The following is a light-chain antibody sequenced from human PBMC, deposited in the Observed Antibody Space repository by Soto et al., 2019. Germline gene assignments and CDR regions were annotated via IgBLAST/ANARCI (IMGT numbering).Light chain of an antibody. Sequence: EMVMTQSPATLSVSPGERATLSCRASQSVRSNLAWYQQKPGQAPRLLIYGASTRATGIPARFSGSGSGTEFTLTISSLQSEDFAVYYCQQHGSSPITFGQGTRREIK. V-gene: IGKV3-15*01. CDR2: GAS. CDR3: QQHGSSPIT. J-gene: IGKJ5*01. CDR1: QSVRSN.